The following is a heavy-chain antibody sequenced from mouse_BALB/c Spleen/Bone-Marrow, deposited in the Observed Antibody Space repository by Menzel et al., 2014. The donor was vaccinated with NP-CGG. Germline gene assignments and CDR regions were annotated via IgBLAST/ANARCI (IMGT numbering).Heavy chain of an antibody. J-gene: IGHJ4*01. D-gene: IGHD3-1*01. CDR3: ATARATSYYGMDY. V-gene: IGHV1-9*01. CDR2: ILPGSGSN. CDR1: GYTFSSYW. Sequence: VQLQQSGAELMKPGASVKISCKATGYTFSSYWIEWVKQRPGHGLEWIGEILPGSGSNKYNEKFKGKAAFTADTSSNTAYMQLSSLTSEDSAVYYCATARATSYYGMDYWGQGTSATVSS.